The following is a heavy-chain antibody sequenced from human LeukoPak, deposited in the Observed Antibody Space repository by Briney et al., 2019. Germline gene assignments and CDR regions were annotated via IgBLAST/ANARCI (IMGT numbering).Heavy chain of an antibody. D-gene: IGHD1-14*01. CDR3: AREILGGFNPGAY. CDR2: IHRSGSP. V-gene: IGHV4-4*02. J-gene: IGHJ4*02. Sequence: PSETLSLTCTVSLDSTTSNFWSWVSQPPGKGVEWIGEIHRSGSPNYNPSLQSRVIISIDRSRNRIVLELSSVTAADTAVYYCAREILGGFNPGAYWGQGILVTVSS. CDR1: LDSTTSNF.